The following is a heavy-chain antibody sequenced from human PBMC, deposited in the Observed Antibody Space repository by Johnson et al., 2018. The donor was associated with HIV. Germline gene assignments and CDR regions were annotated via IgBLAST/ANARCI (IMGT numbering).Heavy chain of an antibody. CDR1: GFIFRNFA. D-gene: IGHD3-3*01. V-gene: IGHV3-30-3*01. CDR3: AKEREYLYYDFWSGYYSSEAFVI. J-gene: IGHJ3*02. CDR2: ISYDGINE. Sequence: QVQLVESGGGVVQPGRSLRLSCEGSGFIFRNFAMHWVRQAPGKGLEWVSIISYDGINEHYADSVKGRFTISRDNARNSLFLQMNSLRAEDTAVYYCAKEREYLYYDFWSGYYSSEAFVIWGQGTMVTVSS.